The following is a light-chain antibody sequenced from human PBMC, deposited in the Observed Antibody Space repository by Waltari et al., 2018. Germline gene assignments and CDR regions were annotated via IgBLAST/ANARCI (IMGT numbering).Light chain of an antibody. Sequence: EIVLTQSPGTLSLSPGERATISCRASQTVGTNYLAWYQQKPGQAPRVLIYGASSRATDIPDRFSGSGSGTDFTLTISRLEPEDFAMYYCQQYNRSPWTFGQGTRVEIK. CDR2: GAS. CDR3: QQYNRSPWT. J-gene: IGKJ1*01. V-gene: IGKV3-20*01. CDR1: QTVGTNY.